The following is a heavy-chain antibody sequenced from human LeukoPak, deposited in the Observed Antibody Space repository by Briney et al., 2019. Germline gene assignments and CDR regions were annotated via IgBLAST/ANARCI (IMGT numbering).Heavy chain of an antibody. Sequence: SETLPLTCAVYGGSFSGYYWSWIRQPPGKGLEWIGEINHSGSTNYNPSLKSRVTISVDTSKNQFSLKLSSVTAADTAVYYCARTNRVVAANWYFDLWGRGTLVTVSS. CDR2: INHSGST. CDR1: GGSFSGYY. D-gene: IGHD2-8*01. V-gene: IGHV4-34*01. J-gene: IGHJ2*01. CDR3: ARTNRVVAANWYFDL.